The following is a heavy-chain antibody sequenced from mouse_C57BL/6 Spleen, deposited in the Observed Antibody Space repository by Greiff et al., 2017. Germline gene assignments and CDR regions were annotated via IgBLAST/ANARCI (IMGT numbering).Heavy chain of an antibody. Sequence: QVQLKESGPGLVAPSQSLSITCTVSGFSLTSYAISWVRQPPGKGLEWLGVIWTGGGTNYNSAHKSRLSISKDNSKSQVFLKMNSLQTDDTARYYCARKRLAYYGSSYDYAIDYWGQGTSVTVSS. CDR1: GFSLTSYA. J-gene: IGHJ4*01. V-gene: IGHV2-9-1*01. CDR3: ARKRLAYYGSSYDYAIDY. D-gene: IGHD1-1*01. CDR2: IWTGGGT.